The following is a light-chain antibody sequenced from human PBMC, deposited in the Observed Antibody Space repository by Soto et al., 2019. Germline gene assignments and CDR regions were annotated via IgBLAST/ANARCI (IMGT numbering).Light chain of an antibody. V-gene: IGKV3-20*01. J-gene: IGKJ5*01. Sequence: EIVMTQSPATLSVSPGERATLSCRASQSVSSSYLAWYQQKPGQAPRLLIYGASSRATGIPDRFSGSGSGTDFTLTISRLEPEDFAVYYCQQYNNWPLTFGPGTRLEIK. CDR1: QSVSSSY. CDR2: GAS. CDR3: QQYNNWPLT.